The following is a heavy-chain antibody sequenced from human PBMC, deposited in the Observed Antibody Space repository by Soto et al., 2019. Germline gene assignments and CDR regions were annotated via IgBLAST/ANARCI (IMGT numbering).Heavy chain of an antibody. J-gene: IGHJ4*02. Sequence: QIQLVESGGDVVQPGRSLRLSCAASGFNFGFFGMHWVRQAPGKVLEWVAFISGDGINTHYADSVRGRFNLSRDYSKKTMYLHMDTLREDDTALYYCARGNLSFDFDSWGQGTLVTVSS. CDR2: ISGDGINT. CDR1: GFNFGFFG. V-gene: IGHV3-30*03. D-gene: IGHD3-10*01. CDR3: ARGNLSFDFDS.